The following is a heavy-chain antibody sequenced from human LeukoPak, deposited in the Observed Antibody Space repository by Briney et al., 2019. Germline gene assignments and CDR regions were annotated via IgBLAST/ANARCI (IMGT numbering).Heavy chain of an antibody. CDR3: ARVVAYFDSDGYIDAFDL. J-gene: IGHJ3*01. CDR2: ISGGSTTI. D-gene: IGHD3-22*01. CDR1: GFIFSDYY. Sequence: PGGSLRLSCAASGFIFSDYYMIWIRQAPGKGLEWVSYISGGSTTIDYADSVKGRCTISRDNAKNSLSLQMNSLTAEDTAVYHCARVVAYFDSDGYIDAFDLWGLGTVVTISS. V-gene: IGHV3-11*01.